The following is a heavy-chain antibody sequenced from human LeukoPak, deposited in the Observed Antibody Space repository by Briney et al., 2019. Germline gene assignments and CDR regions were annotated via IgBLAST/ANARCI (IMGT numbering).Heavy chain of an antibody. Sequence: SQTMSLTCTVSGGSISSSSYYWGWIRQPPGKGLDWIGRIYYSGSTYYNPSLKSRVTISVDTSKNQFSLKLSSVTAADTAVYYCARPPLRYDSSGYYYYMDVWGKGTTVTVSS. CDR2: IYYSGST. J-gene: IGHJ6*03. CDR1: GGSISSSSYY. V-gene: IGHV4-39*01. CDR3: ARPPLRYDSSGYYYYMDV. D-gene: IGHD3-22*01.